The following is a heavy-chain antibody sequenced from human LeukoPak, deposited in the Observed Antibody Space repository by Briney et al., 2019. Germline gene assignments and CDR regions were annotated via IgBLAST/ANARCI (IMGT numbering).Heavy chain of an antibody. V-gene: IGHV3-11*06. CDR2: ITSSSSDT. J-gene: IGHJ4*02. Sequence: GRSLRLSCAASGFTFSDYYMSWIRQAPGKGLEWISYITSSSSDTNYADSVKGRFTISRDNAKKSLYLQMNSLRAEDTAVYYCARGHYDILTGYLPPYYFDYWGQGTLVTVSS. CDR1: GFTFSDYY. D-gene: IGHD3-9*01. CDR3: ARGHYDILTGYLPPYYFDY.